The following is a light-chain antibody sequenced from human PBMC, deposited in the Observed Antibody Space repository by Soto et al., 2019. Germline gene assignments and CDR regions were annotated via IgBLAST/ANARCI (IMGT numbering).Light chain of an antibody. CDR2: KNN. CDR1: FSKIGSNY. CDR3: AAWDDSLPGCG. J-gene: IGLJ3*02. V-gene: IGLV1-47*01. Sequence: QSVLTQPPSASGTPGQRVTISCSGSFSKIGSNYVYLYQHFPGTAPKLLIYKNNQRPSGVPDRFSGSKSDTSASLAISGLRYDDEAQYYCAAWDDSLPGCGFAGGTKVTV.